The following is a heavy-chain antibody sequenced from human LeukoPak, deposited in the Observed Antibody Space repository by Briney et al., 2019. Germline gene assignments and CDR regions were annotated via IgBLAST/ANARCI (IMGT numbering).Heavy chain of an antibody. CDR3: ARDRNDSIWGSYYMDV. D-gene: IGHD3-16*01. Sequence: SETLSLTCTVSGGSISSSSYYWGWIRQPPGKGLEWIGSIYYSGSTYYNPSLKSRVTMSVDTSKNQFSLKLSSVTAADTAVYYCARDRNDSIWGSYYMDVWGKGTTVTVSS. CDR1: GGSISSSSYY. V-gene: IGHV4-39*07. J-gene: IGHJ6*03. CDR2: IYYSGST.